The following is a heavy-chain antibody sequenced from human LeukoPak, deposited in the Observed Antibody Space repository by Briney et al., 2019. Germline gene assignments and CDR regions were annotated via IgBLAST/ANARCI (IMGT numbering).Heavy chain of an antibody. CDR2: ISSSSSYI. J-gene: IGHJ2*01. Sequence: GGSLRLSCAASGFTFSSYSMNWVRQAPGKGLEWVSSISSSSSYIYYADSVKGRFTISRDNAKNSLYLQMNSLRAEDTAVYYCARDFSAYGDYGWYFDLWGRGTLVTVSS. CDR3: ARDFSAYGDYGWYFDL. CDR1: GFTFSSYS. V-gene: IGHV3-21*01. D-gene: IGHD4-17*01.